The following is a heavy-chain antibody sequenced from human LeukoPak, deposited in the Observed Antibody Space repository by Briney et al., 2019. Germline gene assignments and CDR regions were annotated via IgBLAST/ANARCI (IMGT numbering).Heavy chain of an antibody. Sequence: ASVKVSCKASGYTFTGYYMHWVRQAPGQGLEWMGWINPKSGGTNYAQNFQGRVTLTRDTSINTAYMELSRLRSDDTAIYYCARVSRFYYDSSGDFDYWGQGTLVTVSS. CDR3: ARVSRFYYDSSGDFDY. CDR1: GYTFTGYY. D-gene: IGHD3-22*01. V-gene: IGHV1-2*02. J-gene: IGHJ4*02. CDR2: INPKSGGT.